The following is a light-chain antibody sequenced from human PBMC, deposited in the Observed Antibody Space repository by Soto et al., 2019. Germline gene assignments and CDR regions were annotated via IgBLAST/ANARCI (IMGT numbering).Light chain of an antibody. Sequence: DIQMTQSPSSLYASVGDRVTITCRASQGIREYLGWYQKKPGQPTKLLIYSASNLQSGVPSRFNGSGSGTDFTLTISSLQPEDFATYYSQIYNSAPRPFGQGTRVEI. CDR3: QIYNSAPRP. V-gene: IGKV1-27*01. J-gene: IGKJ1*01. CDR1: QGIREY. CDR2: SAS.